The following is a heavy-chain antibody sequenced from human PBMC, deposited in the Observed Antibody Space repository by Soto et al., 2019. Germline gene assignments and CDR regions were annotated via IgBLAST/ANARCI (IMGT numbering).Heavy chain of an antibody. D-gene: IGHD6-19*01. J-gene: IGHJ4*02. CDR1: GFTVSSNY. Sequence: EVQLVESGGGLIQPEGSLRLSCAASGFTVSSNYMSWVRQAPGKGLEWVSVIYSTGMTYYADSVKGRFTISRDNSKNTLYLQMNSLRAEDTAVYYCATDGAAVGIDYWGQGTLVTVSS. V-gene: IGHV3-53*01. CDR2: IYSTGMT. CDR3: ATDGAAVGIDY.